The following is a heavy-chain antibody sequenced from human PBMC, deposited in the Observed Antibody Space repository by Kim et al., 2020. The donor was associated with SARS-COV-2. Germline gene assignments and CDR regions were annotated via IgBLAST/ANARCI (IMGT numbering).Heavy chain of an antibody. J-gene: IGHJ6*02. Sequence: GGSLRLSCAASGFTFSSYAMSWVRQAPGKGLEWVSAISGSGGSTYYADSVKGRFTISRDNSKNTLYLQMNSLRAEDTAVYYCAGYYGSGSYSISYYYYGMDVWGQGTTVTVSS. CDR3: AGYYGSGSYSISYYYYGMDV. CDR1: GFTFSSYA. V-gene: IGHV3-23*01. CDR2: ISGSGGST. D-gene: IGHD3-10*01.